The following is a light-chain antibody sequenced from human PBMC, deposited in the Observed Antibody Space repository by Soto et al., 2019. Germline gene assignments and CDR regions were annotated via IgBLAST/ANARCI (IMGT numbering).Light chain of an antibody. CDR3: QQYINYFRT. V-gene: IGKV1-5*03. CDR2: KTS. CDR1: QSIGVW. Sequence: DIQMTQSPSTLSASVGDRVTITCRASQSIGVWLAWYQQKPGTAPKLLIYKTSTLDSGVPLRFSGSGSGTEFTLTISSLQPDDFATYYCQQYINYFRTFGQGINVDIK. J-gene: IGKJ1*01.